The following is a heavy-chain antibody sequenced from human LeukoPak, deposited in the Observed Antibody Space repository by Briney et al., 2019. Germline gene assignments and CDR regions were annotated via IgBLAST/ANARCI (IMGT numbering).Heavy chain of an antibody. Sequence: GESLKISCKGSGYSFTSFWIGWVRQMPGKGLEWMGIIYPGDSDTRYTPSFQGQVTISADGSISTAYLQWSSLKASDTAMYYCARRGYCTNGVCYPDSVDYWGQGTLVTVSS. D-gene: IGHD2-8*01. V-gene: IGHV5-51*01. CDR1: GYSFTSFW. J-gene: IGHJ4*02. CDR3: ARRGYCTNGVCYPDSVDY. CDR2: IYPGDSDT.